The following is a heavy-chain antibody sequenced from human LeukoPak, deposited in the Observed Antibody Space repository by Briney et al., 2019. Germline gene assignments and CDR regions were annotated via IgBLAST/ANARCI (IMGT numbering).Heavy chain of an antibody. D-gene: IGHD6-13*01. V-gene: IGHV1-46*01. CDR1: GYTFTSYY. Sequence: ASVKVSCKAPGYTFTSYYMHWVRQAPGQGLEWMGIINPSGGSTSYAQKLQGRVTMTRDTSTSTVYMELSSLRSEDTAVYYCARAARIAAAGRRFDYWGQGTLVTVSS. CDR3: ARAARIAAAGRRFDY. CDR2: INPSGGST. J-gene: IGHJ4*02.